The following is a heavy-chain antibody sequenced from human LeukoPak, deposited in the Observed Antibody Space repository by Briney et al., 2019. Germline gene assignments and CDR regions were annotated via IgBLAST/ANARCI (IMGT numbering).Heavy chain of an antibody. CDR1: GFTFDDYA. CDR3: VKGGSYYDSSGYSD. V-gene: IGHV3-9*01. J-gene: IGHJ4*02. CDR2: ISWNSGSI. D-gene: IGHD3-22*01. Sequence: AGGSLRLSCAASGFTFDDYAMHWVRQAPGKGLEWVSGISWNSGSIGYADSVRGRFTISRDNAKNSLYLQMNSLRAEDTALYYCVKGGSYYDSSGYSDWGQGTLVTVSS.